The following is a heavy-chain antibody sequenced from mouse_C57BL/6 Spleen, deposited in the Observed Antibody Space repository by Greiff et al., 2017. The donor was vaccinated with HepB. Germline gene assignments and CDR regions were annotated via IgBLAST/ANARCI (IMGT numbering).Heavy chain of an antibody. CDR1: GYAFSSSW. Sequence: VQLQQSGPELVKPGASVKISCKASGYAFSSSWMNWVKQRPGKGLEWIGRIYPGDGDTNYNGKFKGKATLTADKSSSTAYMQLSSLTSEDSAVYFCALYDYDGWDFDYWGQGTTLTVSS. V-gene: IGHV1-82*01. CDR3: ALYDYDGWDFDY. CDR2: IYPGDGDT. D-gene: IGHD2-4*01. J-gene: IGHJ2*01.